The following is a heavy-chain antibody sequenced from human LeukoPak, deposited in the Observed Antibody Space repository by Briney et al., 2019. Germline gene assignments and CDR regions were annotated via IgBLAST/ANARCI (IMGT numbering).Heavy chain of an antibody. Sequence: PSETLSLTCAVYGGSFSGYYWSWIRQPPGKGLEWIGEINHSGSTNYNLSLKSRVTISVDTSKNQFSLKLSSVTAADTAVYYCARDFYYDSSGYNWGQGTLVTVSS. CDR3: ARDFYYDSSGYN. J-gene: IGHJ4*02. V-gene: IGHV4-34*01. CDR2: INHSGST. D-gene: IGHD3-22*01. CDR1: GGSFSGYY.